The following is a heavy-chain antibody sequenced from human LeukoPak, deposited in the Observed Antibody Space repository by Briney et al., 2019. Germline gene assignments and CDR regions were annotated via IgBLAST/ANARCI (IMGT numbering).Heavy chain of an antibody. Sequence: PSETLSLTCTVSGGSISSYYWSWIRQPPGKGLEWIGYIYYSGSTNYNPSLKSRVTISVDTSKNQFSLKLSSVTAADTAVYYCARLAKYSYAPYHFDYWGQGTLVTVSS. V-gene: IGHV4-59*08. D-gene: IGHD5-18*01. J-gene: IGHJ4*02. CDR3: ARLAKYSYAPYHFDY. CDR2: IYYSGST. CDR1: GGSISSYY.